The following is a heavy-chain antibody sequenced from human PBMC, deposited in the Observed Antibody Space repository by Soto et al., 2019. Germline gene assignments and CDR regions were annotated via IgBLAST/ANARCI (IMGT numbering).Heavy chain of an antibody. CDR3: ARGSPLAYYDYIWGSYRPFDY. V-gene: IGHV3-74*01. CDR1: GFTFSSYW. Sequence: GGSLRLSCAASGFTFSSYWMHWVRQAPGKGLVWVSRINSDGSSTSYADSVKGRFTISRDNAKNTLYLQMNSLRAEDTAVYYCARGSPLAYYDYIWGSYRPFDYWGQGTLVTVSS. J-gene: IGHJ4*02. CDR2: INSDGSST. D-gene: IGHD3-16*02.